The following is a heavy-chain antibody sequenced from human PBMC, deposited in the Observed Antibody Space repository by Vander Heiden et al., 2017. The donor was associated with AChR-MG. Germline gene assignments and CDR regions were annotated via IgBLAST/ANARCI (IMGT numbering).Heavy chain of an antibody. CDR2: INHSGST. Sequence: QVQLHQWGAGLLKPSETLSLTCAVYGGSFSGFYWTWIRQPPGKGLEWIGEINHSGSTNYNPSLKSRVTLSVDTAERQFSLNVTSVTAADTAVYYCARKSRSGYYAYWGQGTLVTVSS. CDR3: ARKSRSGYYAY. J-gene: IGHJ4*02. D-gene: IGHD3-22*01. CDR1: GGSFSGFY. V-gene: IGHV4-34*01.